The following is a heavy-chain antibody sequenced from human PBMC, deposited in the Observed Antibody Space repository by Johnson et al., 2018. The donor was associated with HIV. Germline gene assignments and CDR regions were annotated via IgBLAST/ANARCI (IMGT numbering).Heavy chain of an antibody. CDR1: GFTFSSYG. D-gene: IGHD6-13*01. J-gene: IGHJ3*02. CDR2: IFSVGRA. V-gene: IGHV3-NL1*01. CDR3: ARSGGYPNAFDI. Sequence: QVQLVESGGVVVQPGGSLRLSCVASGFTFSSYGMHWVRQAPGKGLEWVSVIFSVGRAYYADSVKGRFTISRDNSKNSLFLQMNRLRVEDTAVYYCARSGGYPNAFDIWGQGAMVTVSS.